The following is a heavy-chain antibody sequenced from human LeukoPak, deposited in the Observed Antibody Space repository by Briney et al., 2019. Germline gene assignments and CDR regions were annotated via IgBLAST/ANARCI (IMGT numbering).Heavy chain of an antibody. CDR1: GGSISSSNYN. CDR3: ARQPLYYDFWSGYSYFDY. J-gene: IGHJ4*02. V-gene: IGHV4-39*01. CDR2: IYYSGST. Sequence: SETLSLTCTVSGGSISSSNYNWGWIRQPPGKGLKWIGSIYYSGSTYYNPSLMSRVTISVDTSKNQFSLKLNSVTAADTAVYYCARQPLYYDFWSGYSYFDYWGQGTLVTVSS. D-gene: IGHD3-3*01.